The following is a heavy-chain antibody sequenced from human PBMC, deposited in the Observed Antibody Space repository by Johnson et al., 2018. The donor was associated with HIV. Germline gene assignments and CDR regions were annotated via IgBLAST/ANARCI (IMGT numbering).Heavy chain of an antibody. J-gene: IGHJ3*02. Sequence: VQLLESGGGVVQPGRSLRLSCAASGFTFSNAWMNWVRQAPGKGLEWVGRIKSKTDGGTTDYASPVKGRFTISRDNAKNSLYLQMNNVRAEDTAIYYCARSDSGYDAFDIWGQGTMVSVSS. CDR3: ARSDSGYDAFDI. D-gene: IGHD5-12*01. CDR2: IKSKTDGGTT. V-gene: IGHV3-15*01. CDR1: GFTFSNAW.